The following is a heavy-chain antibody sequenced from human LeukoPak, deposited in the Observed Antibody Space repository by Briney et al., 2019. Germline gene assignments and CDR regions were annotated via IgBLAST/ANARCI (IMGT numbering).Heavy chain of an antibody. CDR1: GGTFSSYA. V-gene: IGHV1-69*05. D-gene: IGHD5-24*01. CDR2: IIPIFGTA. Sequence: ASVKVSCKASGGTFSSYAISWVRQAPGQGLEWMGGIIPIFGTANYAQKFQGRVTITTDESTSTAYMELSSLRSEDTAVYYCARVEGLQFGKAFDIWGQGTMVTVSS. CDR3: ARVEGLQFGKAFDI. J-gene: IGHJ3*02.